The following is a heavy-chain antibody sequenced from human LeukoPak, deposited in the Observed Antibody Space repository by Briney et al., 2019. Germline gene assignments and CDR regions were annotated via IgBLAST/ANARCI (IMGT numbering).Heavy chain of an antibody. CDR3: ARPRLEYCSGGSCFDAFDI. D-gene: IGHD2-15*01. V-gene: IGHV3-23*01. Sequence: GGSLRLSCAASGFTFSSYAMNWVRQAPGKGLEWVSAISGSGSTTYYADSVKGRFTISRDNSKNTLFLQMNSLTAEDTAIYSCARPRLEYCSGGSCFDAFDIWGQGTMVTASS. CDR2: ISGSGSTT. J-gene: IGHJ3*02. CDR1: GFTFSSYA.